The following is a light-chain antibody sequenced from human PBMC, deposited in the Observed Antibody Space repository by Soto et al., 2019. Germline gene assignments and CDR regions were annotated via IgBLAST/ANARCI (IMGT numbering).Light chain of an antibody. J-gene: IGKJ2*01. V-gene: IGKV3-20*01. CDR1: QSVSSSY. CDR2: GAS. CDR3: QQYGSSPYT. Sequence: EIVLTQSPGTLSLSPGERATLSCRASQSVSSSYLAWYQQKPGQAPRLLIYGASSRATGIPDRFRGSGSGTDFTLTISSLEPEDFAVYYCQQYGSSPYTFGQGTKLEIK.